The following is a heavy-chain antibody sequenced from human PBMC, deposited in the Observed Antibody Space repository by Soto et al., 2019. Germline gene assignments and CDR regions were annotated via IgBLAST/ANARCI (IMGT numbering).Heavy chain of an antibody. CDR1: GFTFRNYA. V-gene: IGHV3-23*01. J-gene: IGHJ6*02. CDR2: IGGSGDST. D-gene: IGHD2-2*01. Sequence: PGGSLRLSCAASGFTFRNYAVTWVRQTPGKGLEWVSVIGGSGDSTYYADSVKGRFTISRDNSENTVYLQMNSLRAEDTAVYYCAKPLSLVPVDIRDYYGMDVWGQGTTVTVSS. CDR3: AKPLSLVPVDIRDYYGMDV.